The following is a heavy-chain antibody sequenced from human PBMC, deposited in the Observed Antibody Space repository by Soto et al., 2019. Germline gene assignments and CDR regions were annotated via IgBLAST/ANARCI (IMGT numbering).Heavy chain of an antibody. CDR3: ASVYYDSSGPFDY. CDR1: GGSISSSSYY. Sequence: QLQLQESGPGLVKPSETLSLTCTVSGGSISSSSYYWGWIRQPPGKGLEWIGSIYYSGSTYYNPSLKSRVTISVDTSKNQFSLKLSSVTAADTAVYYCASVYYDSSGPFDYWGQGTLVTVSS. D-gene: IGHD3-22*01. CDR2: IYYSGST. J-gene: IGHJ4*02. V-gene: IGHV4-39*01.